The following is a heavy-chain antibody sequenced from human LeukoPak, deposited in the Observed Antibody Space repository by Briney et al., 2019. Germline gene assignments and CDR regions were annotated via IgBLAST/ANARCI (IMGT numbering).Heavy chain of an antibody. Sequence: ASVTVSCTASGYTFTSYDINWVRQATGQGLEWMGWMNPNSGNTGYAQKFQGRVTMTRNTSISTAYMELSSLRSEDTAVYYCARRRRSSGRNNWFDPWGQGTLVTVPS. V-gene: IGHV1-8*01. D-gene: IGHD1-26*01. J-gene: IGHJ5*02. CDR3: ARRRRSSGRNNWFDP. CDR2: MNPNSGNT. CDR1: GYTFTSYD.